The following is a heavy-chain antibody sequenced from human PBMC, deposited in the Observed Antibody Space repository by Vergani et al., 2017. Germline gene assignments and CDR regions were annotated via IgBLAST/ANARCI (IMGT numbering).Heavy chain of an antibody. CDR2: IYPGDSDT. D-gene: IGHD3-16*01. V-gene: IGHV5-51*01. Sequence: EVQLVQSGAEVKKPGESLKISCKGSGYSFTSYWIGWVRQMPGKGLEWMGIIYPGDSDTRYSPSFQGQVTIPADKSISTAYLQWSSLKASDTAIYYCARHARYSAVTGNYVYYGMDVWGQGSSVIVSS. CDR1: GYSFTSYW. J-gene: IGHJ6*02. CDR3: ARHARYSAVTGNYVYYGMDV.